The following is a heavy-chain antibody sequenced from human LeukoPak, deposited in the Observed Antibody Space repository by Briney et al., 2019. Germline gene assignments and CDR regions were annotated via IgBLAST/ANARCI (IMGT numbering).Heavy chain of an antibody. CDR3: ARDRGGLSTVVTPGIFDY. D-gene: IGHD4-23*01. Sequence: PGGSLRLSCAASGFTFSSYWMSWVRQAPGKGLEWVANIKQDGSERYYVDSVKGRFTISRDSAKNSLYLQMNSLRAEDTAVYYCARDRGGLSTVVTPGIFDYWGQGTLVTVSS. CDR2: IKQDGSER. V-gene: IGHV3-7*01. J-gene: IGHJ4*02. CDR1: GFTFSSYW.